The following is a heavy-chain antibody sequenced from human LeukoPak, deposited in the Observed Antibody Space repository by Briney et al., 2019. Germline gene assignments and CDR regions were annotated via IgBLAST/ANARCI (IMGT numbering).Heavy chain of an antibody. D-gene: IGHD3-9*01. CDR2: ISYDGSNK. V-gene: IGHV3-30*04. CDR1: GFTFSSYA. CDR3: ARGILTRYPIDY. J-gene: IGHJ4*02. Sequence: PGGSLRLSCAASGFTFSSYAMHWVRQAPGKGLEWVAVISYDGSNKYYADSVKGRFTISRDNSKNTLYLQMNSLRAEDTAVYYCARGILTRYPIDYWGQGTLVTVSS.